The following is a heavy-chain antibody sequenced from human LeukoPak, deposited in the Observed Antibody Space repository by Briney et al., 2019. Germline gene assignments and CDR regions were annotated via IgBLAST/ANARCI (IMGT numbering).Heavy chain of an antibody. Sequence: ASVKVSCKSSVYTFTSYYMHWVRQPPGQGRDGMGIINPSGGSTSYAQKLQGRVTMPRDMSTSTVYMELRSLRSDDTAVYYCARVVRYSYGPPTHPYYSIGNWFDPWGQGTLVTVSS. J-gene: IGHJ5*02. V-gene: IGHV1-46*04. CDR1: VYTFTSYY. CDR3: ARVVRYSYGPPTHPYYSIGNWFDP. D-gene: IGHD5-18*01. CDR2: INPSGGST.